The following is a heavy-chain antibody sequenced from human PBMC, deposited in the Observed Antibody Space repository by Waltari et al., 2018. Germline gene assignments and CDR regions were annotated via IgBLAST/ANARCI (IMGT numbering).Heavy chain of an antibody. D-gene: IGHD6-13*01. V-gene: IGHV3-21*01. CDR3: ARDFFSSWNQGQFDY. J-gene: IGHJ4*02. CDR1: GFTFSSYS. CDR2: ISSSSSYI. Sequence: EVQLVESGGGLVKPGGSLRLSCAASGFTFSSYSMNWVRQAPGKGLEWVSSISSSSSYIDYADSVKGRLTISRDNAKNSLYLQMNSLRAEDTAVYYCARDFFSSWNQGQFDYWGQGTLVTVSS.